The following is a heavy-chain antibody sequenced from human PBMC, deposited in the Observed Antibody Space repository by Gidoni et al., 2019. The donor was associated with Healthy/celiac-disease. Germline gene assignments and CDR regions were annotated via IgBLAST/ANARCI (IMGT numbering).Heavy chain of an antibody. V-gene: IGHV4-39*01. CDR2: IYYSGGT. D-gene: IGHD5-18*01. Sequence: QLQLQESGPGLVKPSETLSLTCTVSVGSISSSSYYWVWLRQPPGKGLEWIGSIYYSGGTYYNPALKRRVTISVDTSKNQFSLKLSSVTAADTAVYYCAGQGGWIQLWLDYWGQGTLVTVSS. CDR3: AGQGGWIQLWLDY. J-gene: IGHJ4*02. CDR1: VGSISSSSYY.